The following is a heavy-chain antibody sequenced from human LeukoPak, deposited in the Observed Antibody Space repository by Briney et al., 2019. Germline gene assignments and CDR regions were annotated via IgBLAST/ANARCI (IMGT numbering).Heavy chain of an antibody. J-gene: IGHJ5*02. CDR1: GFSFDDYA. Sequence: GGSLRLSCAASGFSFDDYAMHWVRQVPGKGLEWVSGISWNSGSRGYADSVKGRFTISRDNAKNTLNLQMNSLRAEDTAVYYCARDLGQYYDTSDNWFDPWGQGTLVTVSS. V-gene: IGHV3-9*01. D-gene: IGHD3-22*01. CDR2: ISWNSGSR. CDR3: ARDLGQYYDTSDNWFDP.